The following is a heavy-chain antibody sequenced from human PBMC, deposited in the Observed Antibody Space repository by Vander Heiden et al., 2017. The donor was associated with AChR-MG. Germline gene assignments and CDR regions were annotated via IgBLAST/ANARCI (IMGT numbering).Heavy chain of an antibody. Sequence: QVQLLASGGGVVQPWTSLSLSCAAPGCTFRGYGMHWVRQAPGKGLEWVAVISYDGSNKYYADSVKGRFTISRDNSKNTLYLQMNSLRAEDTAVYYCAKELVLFSRSGSLDYWGQGTLVTVSS. CDR1: GCTFRGYG. J-gene: IGHJ4*02. D-gene: IGHD3-10*01. CDR3: AKELVLFSRSGSLDY. CDR2: ISYDGSNK. V-gene: IGHV3-30*18.